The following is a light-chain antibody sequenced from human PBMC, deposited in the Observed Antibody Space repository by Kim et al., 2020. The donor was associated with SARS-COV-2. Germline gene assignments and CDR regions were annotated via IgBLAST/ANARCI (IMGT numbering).Light chain of an antibody. J-gene: IGLJ2*01. CDR3: SSNTSSNTLV. V-gene: IGLV2-14*04. Sequence: QSITLSFTGTSSDVGGYSYVSLFQKHPVKAPKLLIYDVSNRPSGVSNRFSGSKSGNTASLTISGLQAEDEADYYCSSNTSSNTLVFGGGTQLTV. CDR2: DVS. CDR1: SSDVGGYSY.